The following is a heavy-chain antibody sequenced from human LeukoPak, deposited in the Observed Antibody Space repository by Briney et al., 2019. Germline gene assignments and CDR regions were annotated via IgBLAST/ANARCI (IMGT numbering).Heavy chain of an antibody. J-gene: IGHJ4*02. CDR2: INHSGST. D-gene: IGHD3-3*01. Sequence: SETLSLTCAVYGGSFSGYYWSWIRQPPGKGLEWIGEINHSGSTNYNPSLKSRVIISVDTSKNQFSLKLSSVTAADTAVYYCARGRGYDFWSGYYTSFDYWGQGTLVTVSS. CDR3: ARGRGYDFWSGYYTSFDY. V-gene: IGHV4-34*01. CDR1: GGSFSGYY.